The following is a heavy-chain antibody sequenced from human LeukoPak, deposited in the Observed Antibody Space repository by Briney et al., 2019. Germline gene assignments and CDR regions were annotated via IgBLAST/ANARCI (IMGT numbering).Heavy chain of an antibody. CDR2: ISYDGSNK. D-gene: IGHD3-22*01. CDR3: AKGLQRPIAVVVPYYYYYGMDV. J-gene: IGHJ6*02. Sequence: GGSLRLSCAASGFTFSSYGMHWVRQAPGKGLEWVAVISYDGSNKYYADSVKGRFTISRDNSKNTLYLQMNSLRAEDTAMYYCAKGLQRPIAVVVPYYYYYGMDVWGQGTTVTVSS. V-gene: IGHV3-30*18. CDR1: GFTFSSYG.